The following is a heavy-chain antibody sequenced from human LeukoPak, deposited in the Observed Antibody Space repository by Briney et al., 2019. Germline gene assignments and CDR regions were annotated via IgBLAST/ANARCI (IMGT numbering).Heavy chain of an antibody. CDR3: ARGIAARPYYYYGMDV. V-gene: IGHV3-53*01. CDR1: GFTVSSNY. Sequence: GGPLRLSCAASGFTVSSNYMSWVRQAPGKGLEWVSVIYSGGSTYYADSVKGRFTISRDNSKNTLYLQMNSLRAEDTAVYYCARGIAARPYYYYGMDVWGQGTTVTVSS. J-gene: IGHJ6*02. CDR2: IYSGGST. D-gene: IGHD6-6*01.